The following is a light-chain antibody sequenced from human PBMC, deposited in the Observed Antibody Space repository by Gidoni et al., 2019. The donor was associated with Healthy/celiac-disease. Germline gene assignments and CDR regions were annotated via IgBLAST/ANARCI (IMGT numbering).Light chain of an antibody. CDR3: QQYNNWPYT. CDR2: GAS. J-gene: IGKJ2*01. V-gene: IGKV3-15*01. Sequence: PATLSVSPGERATLSCRASQSVSSNLAWYQQKPGQAPRLLIYGASTRDTGIPARFSGSGSGTEFTRTISSLQSEDFAVYYCQQYNNWPYTFGQGTKLEIK. CDR1: QSVSSN.